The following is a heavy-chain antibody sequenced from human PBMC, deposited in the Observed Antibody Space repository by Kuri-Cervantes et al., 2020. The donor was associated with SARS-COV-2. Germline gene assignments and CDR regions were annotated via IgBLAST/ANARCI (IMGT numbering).Heavy chain of an antibody. CDR1: GFTFSSYG. V-gene: IGHV3-30*03. Sequence: GGSLRLSCAASGFTFSSYGMHWVRQAPGKGLEWVALISYDEYNKYYADSVKGRFTISRDNTKNTLFLQMNNLRPEDTAVYYCAGFPEWELLPFDIWGQGTMVTVSS. D-gene: IGHD1-26*01. CDR2: ISYDEYNK. J-gene: IGHJ3*02. CDR3: AGFPEWELLPFDI.